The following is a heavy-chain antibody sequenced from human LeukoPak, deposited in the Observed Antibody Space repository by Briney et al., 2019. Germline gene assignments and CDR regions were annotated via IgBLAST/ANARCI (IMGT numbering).Heavy chain of an antibody. CDR1: GGSFSGYY. D-gene: IGHD6-6*01. CDR3: ARGVARSSKFHFSYYFDY. V-gene: IGHV4-59*01. CDR2: IYYSGST. Sequence: PSETLSLTCAVYGGSFSGYYWSWIRQPPGKGLEWIGYIYYSGSTNYNPSLKSRVTISVDTSKNQFSLKLSSVTAADTAVYYCARGVARSSKFHFSYYFDYWGQGTLVTVSS. J-gene: IGHJ4*02.